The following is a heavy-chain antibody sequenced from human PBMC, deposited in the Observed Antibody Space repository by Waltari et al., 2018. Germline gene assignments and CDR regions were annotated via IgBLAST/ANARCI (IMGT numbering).Heavy chain of an antibody. J-gene: IGHJ6*03. D-gene: IGHD1-7*01. V-gene: IGHV2-70*04. CDR1: GFSLSTSGMR. CDR3: ARTSGTNYYYYMDV. CDR2: IDWDDDK. Sequence: QVTLKESDPALVKPTQTLTLTCTFSGFSLSTSGMRVSWIRQPPGKALEWLARIDWDDDKLYSTSLKTRLTISKDTSKNQVVLTMTNMDPVDTATYYCARTSGTNYYYYMDVWGKGTTVTVSS.